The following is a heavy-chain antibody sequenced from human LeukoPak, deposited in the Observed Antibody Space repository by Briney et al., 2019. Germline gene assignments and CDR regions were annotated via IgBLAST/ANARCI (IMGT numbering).Heavy chain of an antibody. V-gene: IGHV1-3*01. Sequence: ASVKVSCKASGYTFTSYAMHWVCQAPGQRLEWMGWINAGNDNTKYSQKFQGRVTITRDTSASTAYMELSSLRSEDTAVYYCARVPLWFGEHHFDYWGQGTLVTVSS. CDR1: GYTFTSYA. CDR3: ARVPLWFGEHHFDY. D-gene: IGHD3-10*01. J-gene: IGHJ4*02. CDR2: INAGNDNT.